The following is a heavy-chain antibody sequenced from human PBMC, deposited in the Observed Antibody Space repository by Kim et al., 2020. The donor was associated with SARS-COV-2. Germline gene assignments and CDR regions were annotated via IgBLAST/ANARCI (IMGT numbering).Heavy chain of an antibody. V-gene: IGHV4-31*01. CDR2: ST. Sequence: STSYNPPLKSLVTISVDTSKSQFSLRLTSVTAADTAVYYCARKIGAFDYWGQGALVTVSS. J-gene: IGHJ4*02. CDR3: ARKIGAFDY.